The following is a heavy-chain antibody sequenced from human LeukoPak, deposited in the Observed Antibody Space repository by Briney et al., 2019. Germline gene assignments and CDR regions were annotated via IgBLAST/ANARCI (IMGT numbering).Heavy chain of an antibody. J-gene: IGHJ3*02. Sequence: ASVKLSCKTSGYTFTTYYMHWVRQAPGQGLEWMGIINPSGGSKNYAQKFQGRLTMTRDTSTSTVYMNLSSLRSEDTAVYYCARDATDDSFDIWGQGTMVTVSS. CDR2: INPSGGSK. CDR1: GYTFTTYY. CDR3: ARDATDDSFDI. V-gene: IGHV1-46*01.